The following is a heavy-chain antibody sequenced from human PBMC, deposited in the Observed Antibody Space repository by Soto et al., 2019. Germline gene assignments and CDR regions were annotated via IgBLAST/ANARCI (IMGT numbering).Heavy chain of an antibody. CDR3: ARVVGGSLPSYFDN. Sequence: EVHLVESGGGLVKSGGSLRLSCAASGFSFSGYNLNWVRQAPGKGPEWVSFISSSGTYTYFADSVKGRFTISRDNAKNSLYLQMNSLRADDTAMYYCARVVGGSLPSYFDNWGQGTLVTVFS. CDR1: GFSFSGYN. CDR2: ISSSGTYT. D-gene: IGHD1-26*01. V-gene: IGHV3-21*01. J-gene: IGHJ4*02.